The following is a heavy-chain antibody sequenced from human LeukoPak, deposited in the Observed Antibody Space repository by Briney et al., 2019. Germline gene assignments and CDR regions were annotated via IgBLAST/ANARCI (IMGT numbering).Heavy chain of an antibody. J-gene: IGHJ4*02. V-gene: IGHV3-66*01. CDR2: IYTGGST. CDR1: GFTFSSNS. D-gene: IGHD6-19*01. CDR3: ARDQATGWFYFDY. Sequence: GGSLRLSCTPSGFTFSSNSMTWVRQAPGKGLEWVSVIYTGGSTYYADSMKGRFTISRDTSRNTVYLQMNNLRGEDTAVYYCARDQATGWFYFDYWGQGTLVTVSS.